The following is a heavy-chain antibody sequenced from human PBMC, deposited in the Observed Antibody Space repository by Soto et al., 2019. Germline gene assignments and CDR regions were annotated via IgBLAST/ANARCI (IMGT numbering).Heavy chain of an antibody. Sequence: EVQLVESGGGLVQPGRSLRLSCAASGFTFDDYAMHWVRQAPGKGLEWVSGISWNSGSIGYADSVKGRFTISRDNAKNSLYLQMNSLRAEDTALYYCAASPHIVVVPAKLLYYCDYWGQGTLVTVSS. CDR2: ISWNSGSI. CDR1: GFTFDDYA. CDR3: AASPHIVVVPAKLLYYCDY. V-gene: IGHV3-9*01. J-gene: IGHJ4*02. D-gene: IGHD2-2*01.